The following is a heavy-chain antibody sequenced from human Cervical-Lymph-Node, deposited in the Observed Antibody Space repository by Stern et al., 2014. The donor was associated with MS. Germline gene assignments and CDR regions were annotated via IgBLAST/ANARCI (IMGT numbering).Heavy chain of an antibody. CDR2: IIPICGTA. Sequence: VQLVQSGSEVLQPGASVKVSCKASGVTFSSYAISWVRQAPGQGLEWLGVIIPICGTANYAQKFQGRVTITADESTSTAYMELSSLRSEDTAVYYCARTPYYYDSSGYYDDYWGQGTLVTVSS. D-gene: IGHD3-22*01. CDR3: ARTPYYYDSSGYYDDY. V-gene: IGHV1-69*01. J-gene: IGHJ4*02. CDR1: GVTFSSYA.